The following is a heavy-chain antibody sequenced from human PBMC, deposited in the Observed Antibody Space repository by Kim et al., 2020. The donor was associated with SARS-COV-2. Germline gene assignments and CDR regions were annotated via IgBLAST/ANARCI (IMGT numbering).Heavy chain of an antibody. Sequence: SETLSLTCAVSGGSISSSNWWSWVRQPPGKGLEWIGEIYHSGSTNYNPSLKSRVTISVDKSKNQFSLKLSSVTAADTAVYYCARVGLGITMVRGVPYYFDYWGQGTLVTVSS. CDR2: IYHSGST. J-gene: IGHJ4*02. V-gene: IGHV4-4*02. D-gene: IGHD3-10*01. CDR3: ARVGLGITMVRGVPYYFDY. CDR1: GGSISSSNW.